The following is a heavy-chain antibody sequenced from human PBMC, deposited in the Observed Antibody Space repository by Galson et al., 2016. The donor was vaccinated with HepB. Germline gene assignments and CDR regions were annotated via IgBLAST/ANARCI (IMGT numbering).Heavy chain of an antibody. D-gene: IGHD3-16*01. J-gene: IGHJ6*02. Sequence: SLRLSCAASGFAFDDYAMHWVREVPGKGLEWLSLITWDGVDVFYADSVKGRFIVSRDNSKNSLYLEMNSLRPEDTALCYCAKEGGRYYYYGMDVWGPGTTVTVSS. V-gene: IGHV3-43D*03. CDR2: ITWDGVDV. CDR3: AKEGGRYYYYGMDV. CDR1: GFAFDDYA.